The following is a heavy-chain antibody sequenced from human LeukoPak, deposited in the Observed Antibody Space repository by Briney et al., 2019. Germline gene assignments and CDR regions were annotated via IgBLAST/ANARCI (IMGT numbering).Heavy chain of an antibody. CDR2: ISGSGGST. D-gene: IGHD1-1*01. Sequence: GGSLRLSCAASGFTFSTYVMSWVRQAPGKGLEWVSAISGSGGSTYYADSAKGRFTISRDNSKNTLYLQMNSLGADDTAVYYCAKGNWRYFDYWGQGTLVTVSS. CDR3: AKGNWRYFDY. CDR1: GFTFSTYV. J-gene: IGHJ4*02. V-gene: IGHV3-23*01.